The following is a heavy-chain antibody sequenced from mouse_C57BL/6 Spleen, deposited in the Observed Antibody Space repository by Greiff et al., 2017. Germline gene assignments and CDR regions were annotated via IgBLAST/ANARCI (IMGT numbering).Heavy chain of an antibody. CDR1: GYTFTDYY. CDR3: ARGREVWFAY. J-gene: IGHJ3*01. CDR2: IYPGSGNT. V-gene: IGHV1-76*01. Sequence: QVQLQQSGAELVRPGASVKLSCKASGYTFTDYYINWVKQRPGQGLEWIARIYPGSGNTYYNEKFKGKATLTAEKSSSTAYMQLSSLTSEDSAVYFCARGREVWFAYWGQGTLGTVSA.